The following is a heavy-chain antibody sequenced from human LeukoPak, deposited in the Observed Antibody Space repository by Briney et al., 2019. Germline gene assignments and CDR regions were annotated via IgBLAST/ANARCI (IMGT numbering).Heavy chain of an antibody. CDR3: GTLSSGDY. D-gene: IGHD6-25*01. V-gene: IGHV4-34*01. Sequence: SETLSLTCAVYGGSFSGYYWSWIRQPPGKGLEWIGEINHSGSTNYNPSLKSRVTISVDTSKNQFSLKLSSVTAADTAVYYCGTLSSGDYWGQGTLVTVSS. CDR2: INHSGST. CDR1: GGSFSGYY. J-gene: IGHJ4*02.